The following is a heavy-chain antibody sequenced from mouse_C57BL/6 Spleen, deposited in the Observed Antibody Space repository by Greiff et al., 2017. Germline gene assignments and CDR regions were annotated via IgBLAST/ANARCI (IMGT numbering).Heavy chain of an antibody. V-gene: IGHV1-18*01. J-gene: IGHJ1*03. CDR3: ARGRYFDV. CDR1: GYTFTDYN. CDR2: INPNNGGT. Sequence: EVQLQESGPELVKPGASVKIPCKASGYTFTDYNMDWVKQSHGKSLEWIGDINPNNGGTIYNQKFKGKATLTVDKSSSTAYMELRSLTSEDTAVYYCARGRYFDVWGTGTTVTVSS.